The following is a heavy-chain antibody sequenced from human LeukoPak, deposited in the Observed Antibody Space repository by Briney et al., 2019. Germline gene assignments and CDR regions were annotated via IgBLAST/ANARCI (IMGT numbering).Heavy chain of an antibody. CDR1: GFTFSSDA. CDR3: AKYYWEWSRVS. D-gene: IGHD3-3*01. CDR2: ISGSGDST. J-gene: IGHJ5*02. Sequence: PGGSLRLSCVASGFTFSSDALSWVRQPPGKGLEWVSVISGSGDSTYYADSVKGRFTISRDNSKNTLYLQMNSLRAEDTAVYYCAKYYWEWSRVSWGQGTLVTVSS. V-gene: IGHV3-23*01.